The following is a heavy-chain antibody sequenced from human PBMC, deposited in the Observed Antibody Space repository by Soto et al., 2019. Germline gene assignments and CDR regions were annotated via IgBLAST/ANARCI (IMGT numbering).Heavy chain of an antibody. D-gene: IGHD2-15*01. CDR2: INPSGDTT. CDR3: ARPLIGTHTLAFDY. J-gene: IGHJ4*02. Sequence: ASVMVSCKASGYTLTTYHMHWVRQAPGQGLEWIGIINPSGDTTTYAQKYQGRVTITRDTSTNTLFMELSSLRYEDTALYYCARPLIGTHTLAFDYWGQGTLVTVSS. CDR1: GYTLTTYH. V-gene: IGHV1-46*01.